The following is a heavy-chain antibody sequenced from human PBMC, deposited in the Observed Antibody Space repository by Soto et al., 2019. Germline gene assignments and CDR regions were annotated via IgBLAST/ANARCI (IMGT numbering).Heavy chain of an antibody. CDR2: VNPSSGGT. CDR3: AREGSADYGSYGVDV. CDR1: GFTDYY. J-gene: IGHJ6*02. D-gene: IGHD4-17*01. V-gene: IGHV1-2*02. Sequence: ASVKVSCKASGFTDYYIHWVRQAPGQGLEWMGWVNPSSGGTNYAQKFQGRVAMTRDTFISTAYMELSRLQSDDTAVYYCAREGSADYGSYGVDVWGQGTKVTVYS.